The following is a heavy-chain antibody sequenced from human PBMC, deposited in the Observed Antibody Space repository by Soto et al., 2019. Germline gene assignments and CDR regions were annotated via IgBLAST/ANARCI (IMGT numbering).Heavy chain of an antibody. Sequence: KASETLSLTCTVSGGPISSYYWSWIQQPAGKGLEWIGRIYTSGSTNYNPSLKSRVTMSVDTSKNQFSLKLSSVTAADTAVYYCHSTTTTRDYWGQGTLVTVSS. J-gene: IGHJ4*02. D-gene: IGHD1-26*01. CDR3: HSTTTTRDY. CDR2: IYTSGST. CDR1: GGPISSYY. V-gene: IGHV4-4*07.